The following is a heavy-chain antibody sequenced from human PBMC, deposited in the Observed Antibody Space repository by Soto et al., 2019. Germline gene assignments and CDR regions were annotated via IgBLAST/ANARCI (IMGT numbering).Heavy chain of an antibody. CDR2: ISAYNGNT. CDR3: ARENDILPGYASFDP. D-gene: IGHD3-9*01. Sequence: ASLKVSCKASGYTFTSDGISWVRQAPGQGLEWMGWISAYNGNTNYAQKLQGRVTMTTDTSTSTAYMELRSLRSDDTAVYYCARENDILPGYASFDPWGQGTLVTVSS. CDR1: GYTFTSDG. V-gene: IGHV1-18*04. J-gene: IGHJ5*02.